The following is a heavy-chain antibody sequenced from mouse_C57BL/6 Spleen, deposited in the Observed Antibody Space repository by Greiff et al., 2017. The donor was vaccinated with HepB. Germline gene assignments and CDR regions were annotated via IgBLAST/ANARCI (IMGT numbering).Heavy chain of an antibody. Sequence: VQLQQSGAELVMPGASVKLSCKASGYTFTSYWMHWVKQRPGQGLEWIGEIDPSDSYTNYNQKFKGKSTLTVDKSSSTAYMQLSSLTSEDSAVYYCARGEESFAYWGQGTLVTVSA. CDR1: GYTFTSYW. J-gene: IGHJ3*01. CDR3: ARGEESFAY. V-gene: IGHV1-69*01. CDR2: IDPSDSYT.